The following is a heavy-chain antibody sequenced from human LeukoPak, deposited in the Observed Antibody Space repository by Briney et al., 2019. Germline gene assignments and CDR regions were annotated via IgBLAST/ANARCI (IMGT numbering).Heavy chain of an antibody. CDR1: GFTFSSYA. CDR2: ISGSGGST. J-gene: IGHJ6*03. Sequence: GGSLRLSCAASGFTFSSYAMSWVRQAPGKGLEWVSAISGSGGSTYYADSVKGRFTISRDNSKDTLYLQMNSLRAEDTAVYYCAKDVRGYYYYMDVWGKGTTVTVSS. D-gene: IGHD3-10*01. V-gene: IGHV3-23*01. CDR3: AKDVRGYYYYMDV.